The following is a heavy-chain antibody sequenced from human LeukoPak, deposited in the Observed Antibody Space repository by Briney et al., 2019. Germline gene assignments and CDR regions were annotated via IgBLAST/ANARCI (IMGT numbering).Heavy chain of an antibody. CDR1: GFTVSSNY. J-gene: IGHJ6*02. D-gene: IGHD3-3*01. CDR2: IYSAGGT. Sequence: GGSLRLSCAASGFTVSSNYMTWVRQAPGKGLEWVSLIYSAGGTYYTDSMKGRFTISRHSSKNTLYLQMNSLRGEDTAVYYCARFLGRITISGVVPYGMDVWGQGTTVTVSS. V-gene: IGHV3-53*04. CDR3: ARFLGRITISGVVPYGMDV.